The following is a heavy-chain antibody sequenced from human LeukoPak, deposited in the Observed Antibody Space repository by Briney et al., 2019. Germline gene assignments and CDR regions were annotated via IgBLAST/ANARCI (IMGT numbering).Heavy chain of an antibody. CDR2: IWYDGSKQ. CDR1: GFTFSRSG. D-gene: IGHD2-8*01. CDR3: ARDTPEGVLSLDV. Sequence: GGSLRLSCAASGFTFSRSGMHWVRQAPCKGPELVAVIWYDGSKQYYTESVKGRFTISTDNSKNTLDLQMSSLRVDDTAVYYCARDTPEGVLSLDVWGHGTAVTVSS. J-gene: IGHJ6*02. V-gene: IGHV3-33*01.